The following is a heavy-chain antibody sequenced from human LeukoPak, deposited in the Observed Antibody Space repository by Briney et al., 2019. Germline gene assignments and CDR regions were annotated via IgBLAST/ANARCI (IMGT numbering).Heavy chain of an antibody. V-gene: IGHV3-7*03. J-gene: IGHJ6*02. D-gene: IGHD2-2*02. CDR3: ARHRPIYFYYYYGMDV. Sequence: PGGSLRLSCAASGFTFSSYWMSWVRQAPGKGLEWVANIKQDGSEKYYVDSVKGRFTISRDNAKNSLYLQMNSLRAEDTAVYYCARHRPIYFYYYYGMDVWGQGTTVTVSS. CDR1: GFTFSSYW. CDR2: IKQDGSEK.